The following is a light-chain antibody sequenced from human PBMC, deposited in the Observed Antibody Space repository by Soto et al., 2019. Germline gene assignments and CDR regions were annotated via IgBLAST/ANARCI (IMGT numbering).Light chain of an antibody. CDR2: GTN. CDR1: SSNIGTNN. V-gene: IGLV1-44*01. Sequence: QSVLTQPPSASGTPGQRVTISCSGSSSNIGTNNVNWYQQLPGTAPKLLIFGTNQQPSGVPDRFSGSKSGTSASLAISGLQSEDEADYDCAAWDDSLGGVFGGGTKLTVL. CDR3: AAWDDSLGGV. J-gene: IGLJ3*02.